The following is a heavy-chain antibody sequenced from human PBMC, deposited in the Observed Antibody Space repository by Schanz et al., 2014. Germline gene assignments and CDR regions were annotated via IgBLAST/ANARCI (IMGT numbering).Heavy chain of an antibody. D-gene: IGHD5-12*01. V-gene: IGHV1-69*01. CDR3: ARVDIVIPSPTYFDV. CDR2: IIPIFGTA. J-gene: IGHJ2*01. Sequence: EVKKPGSSVKVSCKASGGTFSSYAFNCLRQAPGQGLEWVGGIIPIFGTANYAQKFQGRVTITADESTSTASMELSSLRSEDKAVYYCARVDIVIPSPTYFDVRGRGDLDTVSP. CDR1: GGTFSSYA.